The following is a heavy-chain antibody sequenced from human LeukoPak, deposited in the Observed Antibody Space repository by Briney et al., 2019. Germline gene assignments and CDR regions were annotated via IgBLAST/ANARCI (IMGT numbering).Heavy chain of an antibody. CDR3: AKSDGYGLIDY. D-gene: IGHD5-24*01. CDR1: GGSIINTDYY. CDR2: IYYSGST. Sequence: NPSETLSLTCTVSGGSIINTDYYWGWIRQPPGKGLEWIGSIYYSGSTYYNPSLKSRVTISIDSSKNQFSLRLTSVTTADTAVYYCAKSDGYGLIDYWGQGTLVTVSS. V-gene: IGHV4-39*01. J-gene: IGHJ4*02.